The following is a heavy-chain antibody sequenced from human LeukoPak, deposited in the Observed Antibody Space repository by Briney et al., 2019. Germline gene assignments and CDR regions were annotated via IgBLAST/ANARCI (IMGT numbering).Heavy chain of an antibody. V-gene: IGHV4-59*08. Sequence: SETLSLTCTVSGGSISSYYWSWIRQPPGKGLEWIGYIYYSGSTNYNPSLKSRVTISVDTSKNQFSLKLSSVTAADTAVYYCARLSGEYYWYFDLWGRGTLVTVSS. CDR3: ARLSGEYYWYFDL. CDR2: IYYSGST. J-gene: IGHJ2*01. D-gene: IGHD6-19*01. CDR1: GGSISSYY.